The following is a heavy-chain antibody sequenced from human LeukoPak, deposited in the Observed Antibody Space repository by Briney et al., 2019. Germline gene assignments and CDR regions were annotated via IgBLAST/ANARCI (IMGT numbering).Heavy chain of an antibody. CDR1: GGSFSGYY. J-gene: IGHJ6*04. CDR3: ARGQRRITMVRGAYGMDV. V-gene: IGHV4-34*01. D-gene: IGHD3-10*01. Sequence: PSETLSLTCAVYGGSFSGYYWSWIRQPPGKGLEWIREINHSGSTNYNPSLKSRVTISVDTSKNQFSLKLSSVTAADTAVYYCARGQRRITMVRGAYGMDVWGKGTTVTVPS. CDR2: INHSGST.